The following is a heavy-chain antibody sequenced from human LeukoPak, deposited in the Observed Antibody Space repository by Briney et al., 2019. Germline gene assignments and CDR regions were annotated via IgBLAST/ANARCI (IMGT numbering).Heavy chain of an antibody. CDR2: INPNSGGT. CDR1: GYTFTGYY. CDR3: ARVKYYDSSGYHTLLDY. V-gene: IGHV1-2*06. J-gene: IGHJ4*02. D-gene: IGHD3-22*01. Sequence: ASVKVSCKASGYTFTGYYMHWVRQAPGQGLEWMGRINPNSGGTNYAQKLQGRVTMTTDTSTSTAYMELRSLRSDDTAVYYCARVKYYDSSGYHTLLDYWGQGTLVTVSS.